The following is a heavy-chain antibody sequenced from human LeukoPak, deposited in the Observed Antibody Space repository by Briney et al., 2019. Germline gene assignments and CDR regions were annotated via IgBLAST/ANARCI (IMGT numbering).Heavy chain of an antibody. CDR1: GFTFSSYG. CDR2: ISYDGSNK. CDR3: VFEGRADAFDI. D-gene: IGHD3-10*01. Sequence: GRSLRLSCAASGFTFSSYGMHWVRQAPGKGLEWVEVISYDGSNKYYADSVKGRFTISRDNSKNTLYLQMNSLRAEDTAVYYCVFEGRADAFDIWGQGTMVTVSS. J-gene: IGHJ3*02. V-gene: IGHV3-30*03.